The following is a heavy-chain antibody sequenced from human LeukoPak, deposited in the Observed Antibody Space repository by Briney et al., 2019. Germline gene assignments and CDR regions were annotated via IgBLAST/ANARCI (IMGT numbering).Heavy chain of an antibody. CDR3: ARGLDSSGYYQY. Sequence: GASVKVSCKSSGYTFTNYYVHWVRQAPGQGLEWMGIINPSGGSTTYAQKLQGRVTMTRDTSTSTVYMELSSLRSEDTAVYYCARGLDSSGYYQYWGQGTLVTVSS. V-gene: IGHV1-46*01. CDR1: GYTFTNYY. CDR2: INPSGGST. D-gene: IGHD3-22*01. J-gene: IGHJ4*02.